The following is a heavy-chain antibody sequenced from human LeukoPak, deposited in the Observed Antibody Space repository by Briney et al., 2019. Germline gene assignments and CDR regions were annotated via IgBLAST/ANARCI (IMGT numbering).Heavy chain of an antibody. J-gene: IGHJ4*02. CDR3: ARVTLGQAYYFDY. D-gene: IGHD3-10*01. CDR1: GYTFTSYD. Sequence: GASVKVSCKASGYTFTSYDINWVRQAPGQGLEWMGGIIPIFGTANYAQKFQGRVTITADESTSTAYMELSSLRSEDTAVYYCARVTLGQAYYFDYWGQGTLVTVSS. V-gene: IGHV1-69*13. CDR2: IIPIFGTA.